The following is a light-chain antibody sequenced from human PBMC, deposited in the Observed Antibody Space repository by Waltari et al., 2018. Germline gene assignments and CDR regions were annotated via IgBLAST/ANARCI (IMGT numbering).Light chain of an antibody. CDR1: QSIRSN. J-gene: IGKJ1*01. CDR3: QQYDNWLGT. V-gene: IGKV3-15*01. Sequence: EIVMTQSPATLSVFPGERATHSCRASQSIRSNLAWYQHQPGQAPRLLIYGASTRATGIPARFSGSGSGTEFTLTISSLQSEDFAVYFCQQYDNWLGTFGQGTKVEIK. CDR2: GAS.